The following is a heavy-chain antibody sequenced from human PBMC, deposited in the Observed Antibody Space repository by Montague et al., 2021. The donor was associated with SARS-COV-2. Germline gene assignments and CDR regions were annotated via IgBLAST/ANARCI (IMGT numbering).Heavy chain of an antibody. Sequence: SETLSLTCTVSGDSISSYYWSWIRQSPGKGLEWIGYIYYSGSTNYNPSLKSRVTISVDKSKNQFSLKLRSVTAADTAVYYCARGQLWFDYWGQGTLVTVSS. CDR2: IYYSGST. CDR1: GDSISSYY. V-gene: IGHV4-59*08. D-gene: IGHD5-18*01. CDR3: ARGQLWFDY. J-gene: IGHJ4*02.